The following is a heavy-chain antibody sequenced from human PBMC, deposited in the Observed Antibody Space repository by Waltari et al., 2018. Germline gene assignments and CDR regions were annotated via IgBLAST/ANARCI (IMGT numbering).Heavy chain of an antibody. CDR1: GFTFSSYA. CDR2: ISGSGGST. Sequence: EVQLVESGGGLVQPGGSLRLSCAASGFTFSSYAMSWVRQAPGKGLEWVSAISGSGGSTYDADSVKGRFTISRDNSKNTLYLQMNSLRAEDTAVYYCATLGYGSGNFDIWGQGTMVTVSS. CDR3: ATLGYGSGNFDI. D-gene: IGHD3-10*01. J-gene: IGHJ3*02. V-gene: IGHV3-23*04.